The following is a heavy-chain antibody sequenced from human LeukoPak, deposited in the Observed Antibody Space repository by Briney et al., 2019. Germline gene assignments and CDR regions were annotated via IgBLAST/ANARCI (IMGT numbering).Heavy chain of an antibody. CDR1: GFTFSDYY. Sequence: GGSLRLSCAASGFTFSDYYMSWIRQAPGKGLEWVSYISSSSSYTNYADSVKGRFTISRDNAKNSLYLQMNSPRAEDTAVYYCAKGQLRYCSGGSCYAPDDYWGQGTLVTVSS. CDR2: ISSSSSYT. V-gene: IGHV3-11*06. J-gene: IGHJ4*02. CDR3: AKGQLRYCSGGSCYAPDDY. D-gene: IGHD2-15*01.